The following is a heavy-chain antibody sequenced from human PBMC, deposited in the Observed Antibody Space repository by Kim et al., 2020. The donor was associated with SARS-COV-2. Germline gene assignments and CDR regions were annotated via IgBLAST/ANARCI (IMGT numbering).Heavy chain of an antibody. CDR2: ISAYNGNT. D-gene: IGHD2-15*01. V-gene: IGHV1-18*01. CDR1: GYTFTSYG. CDR3: ARLVVVAAAEENYYYYGMDV. J-gene: IGHJ6*02. Sequence: ASVKVSCKASGYTFTSYGISWVRQAPGQGLEWMGWISAYNGNTNYAQKLQGRVTMTTDTSTSTAYMELRSLRSDDTAVYYCARLVVVAAAEENYYYYGMDVWGQGTTFNVSS.